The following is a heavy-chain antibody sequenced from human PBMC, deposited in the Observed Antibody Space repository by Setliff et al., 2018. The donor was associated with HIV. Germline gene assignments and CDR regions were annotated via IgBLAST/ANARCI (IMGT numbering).Heavy chain of an antibody. D-gene: IGHD3-22*01. J-gene: IGHJ6*03. CDR2: INPSGGST. Sequence: GASVKVSCKASGYTFTSYYMHWVRQAPGQGLEWTGIINPSGGSTSYAQKFQGRVTMTRDTSMSTVYMELSSLRSEDTALYYCASDGVRGYDSCGYLFSWVSGLHHDYFYYYLDAWGKGTSVTVSS. CDR3: ASDGVRGYDSCGYLFSWVSGLHHDYFYYYLDA. V-gene: IGHV1-46*01. CDR1: GYTFTSYY.